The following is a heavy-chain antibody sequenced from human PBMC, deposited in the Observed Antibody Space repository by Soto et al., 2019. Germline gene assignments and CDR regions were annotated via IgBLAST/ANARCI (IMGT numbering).Heavy chain of an antibody. D-gene: IGHD1-7*01. CDR2: IYYSGST. CDR3: ARHGITGTTYDAFDI. Sequence: QLQLQESGPGLVKPSETLSLTCTVSGDSISSSNYYWGWIRQPPRKGPERIGSIYYSGSTDYNPSLKTRGTVSVDTSRYQFSLRMSSVTAADSAKYYCARHGITGTTYDAFDIWGQGTMVTVSS. CDR1: GDSISSSNYY. J-gene: IGHJ3*02. V-gene: IGHV4-39*01.